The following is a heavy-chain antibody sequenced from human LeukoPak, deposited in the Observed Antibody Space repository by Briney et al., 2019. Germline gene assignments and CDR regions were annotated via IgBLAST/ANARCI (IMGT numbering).Heavy chain of an antibody. V-gene: IGHV4-30-4*08. J-gene: IGHJ4*02. CDR1: GGSISSGDYY. CDR3: ARHGCSGGSCYWD. CDR2: IYYSGST. Sequence: SETLSLTCTVSGGSISSGDYYWSWIRQPPGKGLEWIGYIYYSGSTYYNPSLKSRVTISVDTSKNQFSLKLSSVTVADTAVYYCARHGCSGGSCYWDWGQGTLVTVSS. D-gene: IGHD2-15*01.